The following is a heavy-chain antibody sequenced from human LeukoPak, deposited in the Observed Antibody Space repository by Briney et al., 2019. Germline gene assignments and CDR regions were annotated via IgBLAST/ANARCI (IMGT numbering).Heavy chain of an antibody. CDR2: MNPNSGNT. CDR3: ARALVRGVIFSYYYMDV. Sequence: GASAKVSCTASGYIFISYGISWVRQAPGQGLEWMGWMNPNSGNTGYAQKFQGRVTMTRNTSISTAYMELSSLRSEDTAVYYCARALVRGVIFSYYYMDVWGKGTTVTISS. CDR1: GYIFISYG. V-gene: IGHV1-8*02. J-gene: IGHJ6*03. D-gene: IGHD3-10*01.